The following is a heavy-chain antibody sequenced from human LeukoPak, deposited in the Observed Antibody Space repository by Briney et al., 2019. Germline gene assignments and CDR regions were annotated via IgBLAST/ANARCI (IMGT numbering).Heavy chain of an antibody. J-gene: IGHJ1*01. D-gene: IGHD6-13*01. V-gene: IGHV4-38-2*02. CDR3: ARVAAGIGFFQH. CDR2: IHHSGST. Sequence: SETLSLTCIVSGYSISSGYYWGWLRQPPGKGLEWIANIHHSGSTYYNPSLKSRVTISVDTSKNQLSLKLSSVTAADTAVYYCARVAAGIGFFQHWGQGTLVTVSS. CDR1: GYSISSGYY.